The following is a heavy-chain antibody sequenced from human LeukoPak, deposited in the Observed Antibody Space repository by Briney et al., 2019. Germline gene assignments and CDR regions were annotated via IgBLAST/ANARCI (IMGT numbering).Heavy chain of an antibody. Sequence: GGSLRLSCAASGFTFSSYAMHWVRQAPGKGLEWVAVISYDGSNKYYADSVKGRFTISRDNSKNTLYLQMNSLRAEDTAVYYCARDSVGTSIARPHYYYYMDVWGKGTTVTVSS. CDR3: ARDSVGTSIARPHYYYYMDV. J-gene: IGHJ6*03. CDR1: GFTFSSYA. V-gene: IGHV3-30-3*01. CDR2: ISYDGSNK. D-gene: IGHD6-6*01.